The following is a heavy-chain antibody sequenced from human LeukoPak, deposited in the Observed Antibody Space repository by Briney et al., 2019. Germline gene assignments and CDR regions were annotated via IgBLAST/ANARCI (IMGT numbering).Heavy chain of an antibody. V-gene: IGHV4-30-4*01. CDR2: IYYSGST. D-gene: IGHD3-10*01. CDR3: ARSITMVRGALWFDP. CDR1: GGSISSGDYY. Sequence: PSETLSLTCAVSGGSISSGDYYWSWIRQPPGKGLEWIGYIYYSGSTYYNPSLKSRVTISVDTSKNQFSLKLSSVTAADTAVYYCARSITMVRGALWFDPWGQGTLVTVSS. J-gene: IGHJ5*02.